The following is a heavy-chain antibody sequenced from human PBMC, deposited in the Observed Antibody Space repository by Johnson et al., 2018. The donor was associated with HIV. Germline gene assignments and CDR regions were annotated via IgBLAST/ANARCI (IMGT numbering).Heavy chain of an antibody. V-gene: IGHV3-13*01. CDR1: GFTFSSYD. CDR2: IGTAGDT. D-gene: IGHD3-16*01. J-gene: IGHJ3*02. CDR3: AREATYYDYVWGSYAFDI. Sequence: EVQLVESGGGLVQPGGSLRLSCAASGFTFSSYDMHWVRQATGKGLEWVSAIGTAGDTYYPGSVKGRFTISRENAKNSLYLQMNSLRAEDTAVYYCAREATYYDYVWGSYAFDIWGQGTMVTVSS.